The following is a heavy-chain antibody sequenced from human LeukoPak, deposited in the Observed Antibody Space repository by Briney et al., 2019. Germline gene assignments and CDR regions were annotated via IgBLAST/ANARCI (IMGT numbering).Heavy chain of an antibody. Sequence: SETLSLTCTVSGGSISSGSYYWGWIRQPPGKGLEWIGSIYYSGSTYYNPSLKSRVTISVDTSKNQFSLKLSSVTAADTAVYYCARDYYYDSSGHIDYWGQGTLVTVSS. J-gene: IGHJ4*02. D-gene: IGHD3-22*01. CDR2: IYYSGST. CDR1: GGSISSGSYY. V-gene: IGHV4-39*07. CDR3: ARDYYYDSSGHIDY.